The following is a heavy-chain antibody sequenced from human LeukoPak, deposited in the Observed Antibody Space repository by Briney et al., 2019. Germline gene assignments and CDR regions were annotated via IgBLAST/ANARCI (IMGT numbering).Heavy chain of an antibody. CDR2: INWNGGST. Sequence: GGSLRLSCAASGFTFDDYGMSWVRQAPGEGLEWVSGINWNGGSTGYADSVKGRFTISRDNAKNSLYLQMNSLRAEDTALYYCARDITYYYGSGSPGDNWFDPWGQGTLATVSS. J-gene: IGHJ5*02. D-gene: IGHD3-10*01. V-gene: IGHV3-20*04. CDR1: GFTFDDYG. CDR3: ARDITYYYGSGSPGDNWFDP.